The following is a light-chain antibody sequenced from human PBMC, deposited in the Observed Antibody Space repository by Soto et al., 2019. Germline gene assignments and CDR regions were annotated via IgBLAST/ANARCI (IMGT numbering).Light chain of an antibody. CDR3: QQHGSSPRT. CDR2: EAS. V-gene: IGKV3-20*01. J-gene: IGKJ1*01. Sequence: EVVLTQSPGTLSLSPGERATLFCRASQSIGSSYLAWYQQKPGQAPRLLIYEASTRASGIPDTFSGSGSGTDFTLTISRLEPEDFAVYYCQQHGSSPRTFGQGAKV. CDR1: QSIGSSY.